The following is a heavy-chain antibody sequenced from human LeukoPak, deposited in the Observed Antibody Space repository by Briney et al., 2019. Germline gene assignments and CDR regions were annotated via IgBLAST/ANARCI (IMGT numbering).Heavy chain of an antibody. J-gene: IGHJ5*02. CDR3: ARDSGYCSSTSCYRGWFDP. CDR2: ISSSGSTI. Sequence: RLXCAASGFTFSDYYMSWIRQAPGXXXXXVSYISSSGSTIYYADSVKGRFTISRDNAKNSLYLQMNSLRAEDTAVYYCARDSGYCSSTSCYRGWFDPWGQGTLVTVSS. D-gene: IGHD2-2*01. CDR1: GFTFSDYY. V-gene: IGHV3-11*04.